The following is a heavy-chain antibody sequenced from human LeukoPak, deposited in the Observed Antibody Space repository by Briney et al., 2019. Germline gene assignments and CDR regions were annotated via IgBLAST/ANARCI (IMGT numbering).Heavy chain of an antibody. CDR2: IYHSGSF. Sequence: PSETLSLTCAVPGGSISSNNWWSWVRQSPEKGLEWIAEIYHSGSFNRNPSLKSRVTILVDKSKNQFSLNLTSVTAADTAVYFCARSRGYSAYDRYYFDYWGQGALVTVSS. V-gene: IGHV4/OR15-8*01. J-gene: IGHJ4*02. CDR3: ARSRGYSAYDRYYFDY. D-gene: IGHD5-12*01. CDR1: GGSISSNNW.